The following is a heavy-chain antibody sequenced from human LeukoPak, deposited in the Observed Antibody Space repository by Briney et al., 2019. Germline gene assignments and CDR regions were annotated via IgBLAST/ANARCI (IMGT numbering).Heavy chain of an antibody. Sequence: GGSLRLSCAASGFTFSSYGMHWVRQAPGKGLEWVAVIWYDGSNKYYADSAKGRFTISRDNSKNTLYLQMNSLRAEDTAVYYCARDSVTTGYYYYYGMDVWGQGTTVTVSS. CDR3: ARDSVTTGYYYYYGMDV. CDR1: GFTFSSYG. V-gene: IGHV3-33*01. D-gene: IGHD4-11*01. CDR2: IWYDGSNK. J-gene: IGHJ6*02.